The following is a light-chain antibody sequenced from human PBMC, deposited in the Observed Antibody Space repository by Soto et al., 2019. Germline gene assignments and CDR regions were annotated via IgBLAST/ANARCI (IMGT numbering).Light chain of an antibody. J-gene: IGLJ2*01. CDR2: SND. V-gene: IGLV1-44*01. Sequence: QSVLTQPPSASGTPGQRVTISCSGSSSNIGATTVNWYQHFPGTAPKLVIYSNDQRPSGVPDRFSGSKSGTSASLAISGLQSDDEAEYDCATWDDKVRGVVFGGGTKLTVL. CDR3: ATWDDKVRGVV. CDR1: SSNIGATT.